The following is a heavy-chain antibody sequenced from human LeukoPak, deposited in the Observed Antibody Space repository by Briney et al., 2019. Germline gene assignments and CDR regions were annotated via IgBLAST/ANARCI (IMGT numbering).Heavy chain of an antibody. CDR1: GFTVSNYA. V-gene: IGHV3-23*01. CDR2: ISGSGGST. CDR3: AIHPRRGYYDSSGYYYNY. Sequence: GGSLRLSCGASGFTVSNYAMSWVRQAPGKGLEWVSAISGSGGSTYYADSVKGRFTISRDNSKNTLYLQMNSLRAEDTAVYYCAIHPRRGYYDSSGYYYNYWGQGTLVTVSS. J-gene: IGHJ4*02. D-gene: IGHD3-22*01.